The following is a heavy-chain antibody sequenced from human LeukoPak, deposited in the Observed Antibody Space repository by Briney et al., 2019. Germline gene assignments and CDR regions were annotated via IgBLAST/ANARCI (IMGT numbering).Heavy chain of an antibody. CDR2: INPSGGST. CDR3: ATVLGSGTSRWFDP. Sequence: ASVKVSCKASGYTFTSYYMHWVRQAPGQGLEWMGIINPSGGSTSYAQKFQGRVTMTEDTSTDTAYMELSSLRSEDTAVYYCATVLGSGTSRWFDPWGQGTLVTVSS. CDR1: GYTFTSYY. J-gene: IGHJ5*02. V-gene: IGHV1-46*01. D-gene: IGHD3-10*01.